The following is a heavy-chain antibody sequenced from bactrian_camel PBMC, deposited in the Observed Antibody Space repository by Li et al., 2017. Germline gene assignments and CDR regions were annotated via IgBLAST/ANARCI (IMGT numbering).Heavy chain of an antibody. J-gene: IGHJ4*01. CDR3: AVQRLHPGVRWKVIGDYPH. CDR2: INGDGRMT. Sequence: DVQLVESGGGSVQPGGSLRLSCAASGFTFGAYAMMWVRQRPGRQIEWVSAINGDGRMTSYSDSVKGRFTISRDNAKDTLYLQLNSVQSEDTAMYYCAVQRLHPGVRWKVIGDYPHWGQGTQVTVS. D-gene: IGHD4*01. CDR1: GFTFGAYA. V-gene: IGHV3S31*01.